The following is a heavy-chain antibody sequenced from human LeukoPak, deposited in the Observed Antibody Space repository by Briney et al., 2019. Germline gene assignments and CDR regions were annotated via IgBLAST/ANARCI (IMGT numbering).Heavy chain of an antibody. V-gene: IGHV3-30-3*01. CDR3: ARTEDTAMVKGFYGMDV. Sequence: GRSLRLSCAASGFTFSSYAMHWVRQAPGNGLEGVAVISYDGSNKYYADSVKGRFTISRDNSKNTLYLQMNSLRAEDTAVYYCARTEDTAMVKGFYGMDVWGQGTTVTVSS. J-gene: IGHJ6*02. D-gene: IGHD5-18*01. CDR2: ISYDGSNK. CDR1: GFTFSSYA.